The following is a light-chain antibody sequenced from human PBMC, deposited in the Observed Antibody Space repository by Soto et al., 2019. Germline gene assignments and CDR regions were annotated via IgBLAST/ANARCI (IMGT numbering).Light chain of an antibody. Sequence: QSALTQPASVSGSPGQSITISCTGSSSDVGGYNYVSWYQQHPGKAPKVMIYEVSNRPLGVSNRFSGSKSGNTASLTISGLQAEDEADYYGSSYTTSSTSLVVFGAGTKLTVL. J-gene: IGLJ2*01. V-gene: IGLV2-14*01. CDR1: SSDVGGYNY. CDR3: SSYTTSSTSLVV. CDR2: EVS.